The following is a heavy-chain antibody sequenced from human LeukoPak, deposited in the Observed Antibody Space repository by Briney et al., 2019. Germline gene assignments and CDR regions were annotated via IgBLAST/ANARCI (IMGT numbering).Heavy chain of an antibody. V-gene: IGHV3-20*04. Sequence: GGSLRLSCAASGFKFDDYGMSWVRQAPGKGLEWVSGINWNGGSTGYVDSVKGRFTISRDNAKNSLYLQMNSLRAEDTALYYCARGATGTTFDYWGQGTLVTVSP. D-gene: IGHD1-1*01. CDR3: ARGATGTTFDY. CDR1: GFKFDDYG. J-gene: IGHJ4*02. CDR2: INWNGGST.